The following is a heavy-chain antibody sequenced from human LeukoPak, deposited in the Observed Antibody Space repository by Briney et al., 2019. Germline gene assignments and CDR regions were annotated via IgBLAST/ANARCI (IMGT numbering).Heavy chain of an antibody. CDR2: IKEDGSEK. Sequence: PGGSLRLSCAASGFTFRSYWMSWVRQAPGKGLEWVANIKEDGSEKYYVDSVKGRFTISRDSAKNSLYLQMNSLRVEDTAVYYCARDHNYGSDYWGQGTLLTVSS. CDR1: GFTFRSYW. D-gene: IGHD5-18*01. V-gene: IGHV3-7*03. CDR3: ARDHNYGSDY. J-gene: IGHJ4*02.